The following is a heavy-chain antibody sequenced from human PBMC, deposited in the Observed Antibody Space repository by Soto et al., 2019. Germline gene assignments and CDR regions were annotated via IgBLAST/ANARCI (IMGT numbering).Heavy chain of an antibody. Sequence: SETLSLTCNVSGGSISSYYWSWIRQPPGKGLEWIGYIYYSGSTNYNPSLKSRVTISVDTSKNQFSLKLSSVTVADTAVYYCAGVLDFWSGWGFDYWGQGTLVTVSS. D-gene: IGHD3-3*01. CDR3: AGVLDFWSGWGFDY. CDR1: GGSISSYY. V-gene: IGHV4-59*08. J-gene: IGHJ4*02. CDR2: IYYSGST.